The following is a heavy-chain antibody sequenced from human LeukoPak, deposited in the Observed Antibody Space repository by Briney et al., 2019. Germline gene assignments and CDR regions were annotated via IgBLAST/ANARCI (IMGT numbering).Heavy chain of an antibody. V-gene: IGHV3-7*01. J-gene: IGHJ4*02. CDR3: ARDHVVDGLVFDY. CDR1: GFTFRSHW. Sequence: PGGSLRLSCVASGFTFRSHWMSWVRQAPGKGLELVANINQDGSEKYYVDSVKGRFTISGDNAKNSLFLQMNSLRAEDTATYYCARDHVVDGLVFDYWGQGTLVTVSS. CDR2: INQDGSEK. D-gene: IGHD2-15*01.